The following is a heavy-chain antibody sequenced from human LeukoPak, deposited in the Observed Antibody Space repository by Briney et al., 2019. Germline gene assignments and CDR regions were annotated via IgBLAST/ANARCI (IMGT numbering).Heavy chain of an antibody. J-gene: IGHJ6*03. CDR1: GGSLSSGDYY. Sequence: SETLSLTCTVSGGSLSSGDYYWSWIRQLPGKGLEWIGYIYYSGSTYYNPSLKSRVTISVDTSKNQFSLKLSSVSAADTAVYYCARADMVRGVIYYYYYMDVWGKGTTVTVSS. CDR2: IYYSGST. CDR3: ARADMVRGVIYYYYYMDV. D-gene: IGHD3-10*01. V-gene: IGHV4-30-4*08.